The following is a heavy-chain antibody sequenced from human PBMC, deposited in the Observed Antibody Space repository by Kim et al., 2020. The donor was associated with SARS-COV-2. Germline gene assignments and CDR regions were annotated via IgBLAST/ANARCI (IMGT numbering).Heavy chain of an antibody. CDR3: ARGWAVTIFGVVIMGAGMDV. J-gene: IGHJ6*02. D-gene: IGHD3-3*01. CDR1: GYTFTSYY. CDR2: INPSGGST. Sequence: ASVKVSCKASGYTFTSYYMHWVRQAPGQGLEWMGIINPSGGSTSYAQKFQGRVTMTRDTSTSTVYMELSSLRSEDTAVYYCARGWAVTIFGVVIMGAGMDVWGQGTTVTVSS. V-gene: IGHV1-46*01.